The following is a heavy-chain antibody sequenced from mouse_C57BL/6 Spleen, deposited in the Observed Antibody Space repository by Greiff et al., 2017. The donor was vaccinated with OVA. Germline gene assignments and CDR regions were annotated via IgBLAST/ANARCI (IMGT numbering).Heavy chain of an antibody. CDR1: GYAFSSSW. Sequence: VQLQQSGPELVKPGASVKISCKASGYAFSSSWMNWVKQRPGKGLEWIGRIYPGDGDTNYNGKFKGKATLTADKSSSTAYMQLSSLTSEDSAVYFCARGDYSYYWGQGTTLTVSS. CDR2: IYPGDGDT. J-gene: IGHJ2*01. V-gene: IGHV1-82*01. CDR3: ARGDYSYY.